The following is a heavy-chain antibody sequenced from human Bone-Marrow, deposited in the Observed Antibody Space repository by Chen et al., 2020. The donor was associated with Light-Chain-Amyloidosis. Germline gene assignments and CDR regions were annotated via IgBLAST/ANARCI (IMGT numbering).Heavy chain of an antibody. D-gene: IGHD6-6*01. CDR2: IIPILGTA. Sequence: QVQLVQSGAEVKKPGASVKVSCKASGGTFSSYAITWVRQAPGQGLEWMGGIIPILGTANYAQKVQGRVTITAAKSKSTAHMELSSLTSEDTAVYTCARDTSFTDAARPHAAAKKAHYGTAVSGQATPVT. J-gene: IGHJ6*02. CDR1: GGTFSSYA. CDR3: ARDTSFTDAARPHAAAKKAHYGTAV. V-gene: IGHV1-69*06.